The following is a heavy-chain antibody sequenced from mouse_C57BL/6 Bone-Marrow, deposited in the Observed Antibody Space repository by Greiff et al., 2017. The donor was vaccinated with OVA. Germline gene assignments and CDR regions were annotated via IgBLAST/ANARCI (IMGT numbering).Heavy chain of an antibody. Sequence: QVQLQQPGAELVMPGASVKLSCKASGYTFTSYWMHWVQQRPGQGLEWLGEIDPSGSYTNYTQKFKGQSTLTVDKSSSTAYMQLSRLTSEDSAVYYCARRGRWLRRGFDYWGQGTTLTVSS. D-gene: IGHD2-2*01. V-gene: IGHV1-69*01. CDR3: ARRGRWLRRGFDY. CDR1: GYTFTSYW. CDR2: IDPSGSYT. J-gene: IGHJ2*01.